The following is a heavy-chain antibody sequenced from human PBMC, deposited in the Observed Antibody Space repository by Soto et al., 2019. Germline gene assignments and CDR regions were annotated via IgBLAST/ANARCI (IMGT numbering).Heavy chain of an antibody. CDR1: GYTFTGYY. J-gene: IGHJ4*02. CDR2: INPNSGGT. V-gene: IGHV1-2*04. Sequence: GASVKVSCKASGYTFTGYYMHWVRQAPGQGLEWMGWINPNSGGTNYAQKFQGWVTMTRDTSISTAYMELSSLKTEDTAVYYCARGGRTDWRYFDSWGQGTLVTVSS. CDR3: ARGGRTDWRYFDS. D-gene: IGHD1-1*01.